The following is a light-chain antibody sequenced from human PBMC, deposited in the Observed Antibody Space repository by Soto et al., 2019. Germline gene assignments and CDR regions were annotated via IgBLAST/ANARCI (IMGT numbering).Light chain of an antibody. V-gene: IGKV3-15*01. CDR3: QQHGNWPLT. J-gene: IGKJ4*01. Sequence: EIVMTQSPATLSVSPGEGATLSCRASQNVYSNLAWYQQKPGQAPRLLIYGASTRATSIPARFSGSGSGTEFTLTISSLQSEGFAVYYCQQHGNWPLTFGGGTKVEIK. CDR2: GAS. CDR1: QNVYSN.